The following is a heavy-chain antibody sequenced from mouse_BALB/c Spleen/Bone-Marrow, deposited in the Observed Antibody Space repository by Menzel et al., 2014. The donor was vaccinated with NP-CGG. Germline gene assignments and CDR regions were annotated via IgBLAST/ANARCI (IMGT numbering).Heavy chain of an antibody. D-gene: IGHD1-1*01. CDR3: ASYYYGRSSFAC. Sequence: EVQLQQSGAELVKPGASVKLSCTASGFNIKDTYIHWVKQRPEQGLEWIGRIDPANGNTKYDTKFQGKATITTDTSSNTAYLRLSSLTSEDTAVYYCASYYYGRSSFACWGQGTLVTVSA. CDR2: IDPANGNT. CDR1: GFNIKDTY. V-gene: IGHV14-3*02. J-gene: IGHJ3*01.